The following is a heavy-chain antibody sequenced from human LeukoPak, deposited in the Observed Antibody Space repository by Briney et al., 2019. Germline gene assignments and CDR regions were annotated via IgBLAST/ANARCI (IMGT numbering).Heavy chain of an antibody. Sequence: GGSLRLSCAASGLTFDDYAMHWVRQAPGKGLEWVSLISWDGGSTYYADSVKGRFTISKDNSKNSLYLQMNSLRAEDTALYYCAKSSGYCGYREGFTFDYWGQGTLVTVSS. CDR3: AKSSGYCGYREGFTFDY. CDR1: GLTFDDYA. J-gene: IGHJ4*02. D-gene: IGHD6-25*01. V-gene: IGHV3-43D*03. CDR2: ISWDGGST.